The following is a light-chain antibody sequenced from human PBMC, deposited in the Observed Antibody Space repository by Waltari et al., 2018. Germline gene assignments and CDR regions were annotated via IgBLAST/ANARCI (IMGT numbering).Light chain of an antibody. Sequence: DSQITESPSSLSASVGDRVTLTYRAIQSISSLLIWYQQKPGKAPTLLIYAAYSLQRGVPARFSGSGSGTDFTLTIISLQPEDFATYYCQQSYSTPRTFGQGTKVEIK. CDR3: QQSYSTPRT. CDR1: QSISSL. J-gene: IGKJ1*01. CDR2: AAY. V-gene: IGKV1-39*01.